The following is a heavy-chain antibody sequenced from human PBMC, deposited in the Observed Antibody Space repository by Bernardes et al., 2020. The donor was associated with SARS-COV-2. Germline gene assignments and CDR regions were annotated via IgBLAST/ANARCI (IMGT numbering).Heavy chain of an antibody. J-gene: IGHJ4*01. CDR1: GGSISSGGYY. D-gene: IGHD4-17*01. V-gene: IGHV4-31*03. Sequence: TLSLTCTVSGGSISSGGYYWSWILQHPGKGLEWIGYFYYSVSTYYNPSLKSRVTISVDTSKNQFSLKLSSLTAAVAAVYYCARAPKHLTVTMFDYWGHGTLVTVSS. CDR3: ARAPKHLTVTMFDY. CDR2: FYYSVST.